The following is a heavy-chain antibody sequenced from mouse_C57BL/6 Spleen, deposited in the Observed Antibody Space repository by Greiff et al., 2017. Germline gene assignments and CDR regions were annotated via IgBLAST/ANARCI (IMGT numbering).Heavy chain of an antibody. CDR1: GYSFTGYY. J-gene: IGHJ4*01. Sequence: EVQLQQSGPELVKPGASVKISCKASGYSFTGYYMNWVKQSPEKSLEWIGEINPSTGGTTYNQKFKAQATLTVDKSSSTAYMQLKSLTSEDSAVYYCARYYYGSSYVDAMDYWGQGTSVTVSS. CDR3: ARYYYGSSYVDAMDY. D-gene: IGHD1-1*01. V-gene: IGHV1-42*01. CDR2: INPSTGGT.